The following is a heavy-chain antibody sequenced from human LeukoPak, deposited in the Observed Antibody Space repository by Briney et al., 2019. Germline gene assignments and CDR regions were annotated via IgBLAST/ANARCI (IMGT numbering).Heavy chain of an antibody. D-gene: IGHD2/OR15-2a*01. V-gene: IGHV3-7*03. J-gene: IGHJ4*02. CDR2: MKHDGTEK. CDR3: ARNRGVDY. Sequence: GGSLRLSCAASGLTVSGDYMSWVRQAPGKGLEWVANMKHDGTEKYYVDSVKGRFTISRDITKNSVYLQMNSLRVEDTAVYYCARNRGVDYWGQGTLVTVSS. CDR1: GLTVSGDY.